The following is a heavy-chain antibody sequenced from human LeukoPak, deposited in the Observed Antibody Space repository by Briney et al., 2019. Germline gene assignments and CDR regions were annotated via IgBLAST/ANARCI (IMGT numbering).Heavy chain of an antibody. Sequence: GGSLRLSCAASGFTFSSYWMSWVRQAPGKGLEWVANIKQDGSEKYYVDSVKGRFIISRDNAKNSLYLQMNSLRAEDTAVYYCASLYSSGYCDYWGQGTLVTVSS. CDR3: ASLYSSGYCDY. V-gene: IGHV3-7*01. D-gene: IGHD3-22*01. CDR1: GFTFSSYW. CDR2: IKQDGSEK. J-gene: IGHJ4*02.